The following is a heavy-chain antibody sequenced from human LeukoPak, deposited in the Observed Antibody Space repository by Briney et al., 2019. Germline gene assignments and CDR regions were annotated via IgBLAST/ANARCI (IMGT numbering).Heavy chain of an antibody. Sequence: GGSLRLSCAASGFTFDDYGMSWVRQAPGKGLGWVSGINWNGGSTAYADSVKGPFTNSRDNVKNSLYLQMNRLSAEDTSLYYCARDFYLGSVWGQGTLVTVSS. J-gene: IGHJ4*02. CDR3: ARDFYLGSV. CDR2: INWNGGST. D-gene: IGHD2/OR15-2a*01. CDR1: GFTFDDYG. V-gene: IGHV3-20*04.